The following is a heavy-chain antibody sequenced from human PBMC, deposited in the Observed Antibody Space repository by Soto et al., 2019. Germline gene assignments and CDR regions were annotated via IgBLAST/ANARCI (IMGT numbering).Heavy chain of an antibody. V-gene: IGHV4-34*01. D-gene: IGHD3-10*01. CDR2: IKHSGST. CDR3: ARGFKYYGSGSYSNQQAFDI. J-gene: IGHJ3*02. CDR1: GGSFSGYY. Sequence: QVQLQQWGAGLLKPSETLSLTCAVYGGSFSGYYWSWIRQPPGKGLEWIGEIKHSGSTNYNPSLKSRVTISVDTSKNQFSLKLSSVTAADTAVYYCARGFKYYGSGSYSNQQAFDIWGQGTMVTVSS.